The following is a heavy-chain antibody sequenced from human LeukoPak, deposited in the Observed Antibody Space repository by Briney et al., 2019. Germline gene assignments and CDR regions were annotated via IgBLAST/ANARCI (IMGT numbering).Heavy chain of an antibody. D-gene: IGHD3-10*01. J-gene: IGHJ3*02. CDR1: GGSISSYY. CDR2: IYYSGST. Sequence: PSETLSLTCTVSGGSISSYYWSWIRQPPGKGLEWIGDIYYSGSTNYNPSLKRRVTISVDTWKNQFSLELSSVTPANTAVYYCARLPYGAGSYSAFDIWGQGTIVTVSS. CDR3: ARLPYGAGSYSAFDI. V-gene: IGHV4-59*08.